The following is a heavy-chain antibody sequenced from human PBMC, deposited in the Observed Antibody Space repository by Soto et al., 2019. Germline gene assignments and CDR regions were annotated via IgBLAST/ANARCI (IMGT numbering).Heavy chain of an antibody. J-gene: IGHJ6*02. D-gene: IGHD1-1*01. CDR2: IIPMFGTP. Sequence: VQVVQSGAEVKKPGSSVKVSCRSSGGSFRRYSISWVRQAPGQGLEWMGGIIPMFGTPNYAQKFRGRVTINADEFTDYAHMGLSSLRLDENGGYYFVRGTRDWTTISFYSPPGSFYYGMDVWGQGTTVTVSS. CDR1: GGSFRRYS. CDR3: VRGTRDWTTISFYSPPGSFYYGMDV. V-gene: IGHV1-69*01.